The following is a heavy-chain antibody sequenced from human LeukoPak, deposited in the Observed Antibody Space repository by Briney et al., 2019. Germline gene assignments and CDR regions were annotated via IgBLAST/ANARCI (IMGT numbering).Heavy chain of an antibody. V-gene: IGHV1-2*02. Sequence: GASAKVSCKASGYTFAAYYMHWVRQAPGQGLEWMGWINPNSGGTNYAQKFQGRVTMTRDTSISTAYMELSRLRSDDTAVYSCARGAHYHDSSGGYDYWGQGTLVTVSS. CDR1: GYTFAAYY. CDR2: INPNSGGT. D-gene: IGHD3-10*01. J-gene: IGHJ4*02. CDR3: ARGAHYHDSSGGYDY.